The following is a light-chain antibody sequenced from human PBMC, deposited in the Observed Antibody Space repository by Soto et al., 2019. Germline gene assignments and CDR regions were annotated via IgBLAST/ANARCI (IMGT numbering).Light chain of an antibody. Sequence: QSALTQPASVSGSLGQSITISCTGTISDLGGYNYVSWYQQHPGKAPRLVIYEVSKRPSGVPDRFSASKSGNTASLTVSGLQAEDEADYYCSSYAGSNNLRVFGGGTKLTVL. J-gene: IGLJ3*02. V-gene: IGLV2-8*01. CDR1: ISDLGGYNY. CDR3: SSYAGSNNLRV. CDR2: EVS.